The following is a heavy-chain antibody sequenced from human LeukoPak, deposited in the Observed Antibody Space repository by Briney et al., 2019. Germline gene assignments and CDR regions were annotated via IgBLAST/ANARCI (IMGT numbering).Heavy chain of an antibody. CDR2: IIPILGIA. V-gene: IGHV1-69*04. CDR1: GGTFSSYA. CDR3: ASYSGSYSLGY. J-gene: IGHJ4*02. D-gene: IGHD1-26*01. Sequence: ASVKVSCKASGGTFSSYAISWVRQAPGQGLGWMGRIIPILGIANYAQKFQGRVTITADKSTSTAYMELSSLRSEDTAVYYCASYSGSYSLGYWGQGTLVTVSS.